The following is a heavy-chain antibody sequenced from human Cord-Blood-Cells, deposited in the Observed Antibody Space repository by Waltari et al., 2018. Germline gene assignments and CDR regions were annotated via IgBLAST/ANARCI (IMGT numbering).Heavy chain of an antibody. CDR3: ASRNWGLRRPLHYFDY. CDR1: GGPISRSSYY. V-gene: IGHV4-39*01. CDR2: IDSRGDP. J-gene: IGHJ4*02. D-gene: IGHD7-27*01. Sequence: QLQLQESGPGLVKPSETLSLTCPVSGGPISRSSYYLAWIRQPPGKGLEWVGSIDSRGDPYYNPSLKRRVTISVDTSKNQFSLKLSSVTAADTAVYYWASRNWGLRRPLHYFDYWGQGTLVTVSS.